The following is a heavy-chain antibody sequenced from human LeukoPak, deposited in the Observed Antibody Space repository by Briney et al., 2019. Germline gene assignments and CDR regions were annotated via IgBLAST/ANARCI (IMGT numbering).Heavy chain of an antibody. CDR3: AKSRLERRLDAFDI. J-gene: IGHJ3*02. CDR1: GFTVSSNY. V-gene: IGHV3-53*01. Sequence: GGSLRLSCAASGFTVSSNYMSWVRQAPGKGLEWVSVIYSGGSTYYADSVKGRFTISRDNSKNTLYLQMNSLRAEDTAVYYCAKSRLERRLDAFDIWGQGTMVTVSS. D-gene: IGHD1-1*01. CDR2: IYSGGST.